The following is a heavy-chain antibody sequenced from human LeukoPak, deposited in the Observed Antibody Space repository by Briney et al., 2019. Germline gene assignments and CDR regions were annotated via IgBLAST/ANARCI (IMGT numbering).Heavy chain of an antibody. CDR1: GFAFSSYA. CDR3: AKAYYCGSGSYPHYFDY. Sequence: GGSLRLSCAASGFAFSSYAMSWVRQAPGKGLEWVSGISGSGGSTYYADSVKGRFTISRDNSKNTLYLQMNSLRADDTAVYYCAKAYYCGSGSYPHYFDYWGQGTLVTVSS. D-gene: IGHD3-10*01. J-gene: IGHJ4*02. CDR2: ISGSGGST. V-gene: IGHV3-23*01.